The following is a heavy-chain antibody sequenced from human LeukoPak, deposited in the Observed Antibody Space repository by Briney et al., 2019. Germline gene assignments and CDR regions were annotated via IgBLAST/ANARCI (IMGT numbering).Heavy chain of an antibody. V-gene: IGHV1-2*02. J-gene: IGHJ5*01. CDR2: INPNGGVT. D-gene: IGHD3-16*01. Sequence: ASVKVSCKASGYTFTDYYIHWVRQSPGQGLEWMASINPNGGVTNSAQEFQGRVTVTRDASISTAYLELSGLRSDDTAVYYCARERTPIALKIMIIFDSWGQGTLITVSS. CDR1: GYTFTDYY. CDR3: ARERTPIALKIMIIFDS.